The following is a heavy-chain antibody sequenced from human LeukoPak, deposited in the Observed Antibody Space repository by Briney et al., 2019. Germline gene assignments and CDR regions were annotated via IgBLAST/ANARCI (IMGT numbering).Heavy chain of an antibody. CDR3: ARGLTSQTYFDY. J-gene: IGHJ4*02. D-gene: IGHD3-9*01. CDR2: INHSGST. V-gene: IGHV4-34*01. CDR1: GGSFSGYY. Sequence: SETLSLTCAVYGGSFSGYYWSWIRQPPGKGLEWIGEINHSGSTNYNPSLKSRVTISVDTSKNQFSLKLSSVTAADTAVYYCARGLTSQTYFDYWGQGTLVTVSS.